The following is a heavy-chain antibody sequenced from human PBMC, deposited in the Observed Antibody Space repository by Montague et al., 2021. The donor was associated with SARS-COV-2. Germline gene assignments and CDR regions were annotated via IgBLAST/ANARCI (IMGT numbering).Heavy chain of an antibody. D-gene: IGHD2-2*01. CDR1: GFTFRSYA. J-gene: IGHJ5*01. CDR3: AKDRACSSTSCYWPVGKWFDP. V-gene: IGHV3-23*01. Sequence: SLRLSCAASGFTFRSYAMSWVRQAPGKGLEWVSVICSGGGSTYYADSVKGRFTISRDNSKNTLYLQMNSLRAEDTAVYYCAKDRACSSTSCYWPVGKWFDPWGQGTLVTVS. CDR2: ICSGGGST.